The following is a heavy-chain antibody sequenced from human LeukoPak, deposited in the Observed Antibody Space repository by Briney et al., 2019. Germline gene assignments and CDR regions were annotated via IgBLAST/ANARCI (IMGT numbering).Heavy chain of an antibody. CDR3: AREHDYYDSSGYYPEGFDY. CDR2: IYTSGST. Sequence: SETLSLTCTVSGGSISSYYWSWIRQPAGKGLEWIGRIYTSGSTNYNPPLKSRVTMSVDTSKNQFSLKLSSVTAADTAVYYCAREHDYYDSSGYYPEGFDYWGQGTLVTVSS. V-gene: IGHV4-4*07. CDR1: GGSISSYY. D-gene: IGHD3-22*01. J-gene: IGHJ4*02.